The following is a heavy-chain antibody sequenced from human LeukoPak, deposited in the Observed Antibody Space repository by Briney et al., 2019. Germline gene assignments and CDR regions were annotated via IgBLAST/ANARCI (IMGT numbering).Heavy chain of an antibody. Sequence: HPGGSLRLTCAASGFTFSSYWMTWVRQAPGKGLEWVANIKYGGSEEYYADSVKGRFTISRDNAKNSLYLQMNSLRAEDTAVYFCARAEGYSYAFYFVYWGQGTLVTVSS. J-gene: IGHJ4*02. CDR3: ARAEGYSYAFYFVY. CDR1: GFTFSSYW. CDR2: IKYGGSEE. V-gene: IGHV3-7*04. D-gene: IGHD5-18*01.